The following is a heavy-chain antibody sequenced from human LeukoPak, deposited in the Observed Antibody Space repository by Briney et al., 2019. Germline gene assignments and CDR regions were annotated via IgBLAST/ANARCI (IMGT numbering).Heavy chain of an antibody. V-gene: IGHV3-53*01. Sequence: GGSLRLSCAASGFTFSSYAMSWVRQAPGKGLEWVSVIYSGGSTYYADSVKGRFTISRDNSKNTLYLQMNSLRAEDTAVYYCARDSRRRWLQLNAGHSSYFDYWGQGTLVTVSS. D-gene: IGHD5-24*01. CDR1: GFTFSSYA. J-gene: IGHJ4*02. CDR2: IYSGGST. CDR3: ARDSRRRWLQLNAGHSSYFDY.